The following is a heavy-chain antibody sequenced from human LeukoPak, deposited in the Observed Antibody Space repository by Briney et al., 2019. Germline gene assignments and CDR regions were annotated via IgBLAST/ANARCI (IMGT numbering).Heavy chain of an antibody. Sequence: GASVKVSCKASGYTFTNYGITWVRLAPGQGLEWTGWRSAYNGNTKYAQTLQGRVTMTTDTSTSTAYMELRSLRSDDTAVYYCARDHSSSCQLFDYWGQGTLVTVSS. CDR1: GYTFTNYG. V-gene: IGHV1-18*01. CDR2: RSAYNGNT. D-gene: IGHD6-13*01. CDR3: ARDHSSSCQLFDY. J-gene: IGHJ4*02.